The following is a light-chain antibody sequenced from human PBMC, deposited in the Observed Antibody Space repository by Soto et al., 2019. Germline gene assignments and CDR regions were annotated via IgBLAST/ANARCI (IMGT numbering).Light chain of an antibody. CDR2: DVS. V-gene: IGLV2-11*01. CDR3: CSYAGAFTYV. CDR1: SSDVGGYSY. J-gene: IGLJ1*01. Sequence: QSVLTQPRSVSGSPGHSVTISCTGTSSDVGGYSYVSWYQQHPGKAPKLIISDVSKRPSGVPDRFSGSKFGNTAPLTISGLQAEDEADYYCCSYAGAFTYVFXSGTKVTVL.